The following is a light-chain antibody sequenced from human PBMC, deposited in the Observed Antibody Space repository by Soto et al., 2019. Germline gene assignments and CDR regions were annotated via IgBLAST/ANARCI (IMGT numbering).Light chain of an antibody. J-gene: IGKJ1*01. CDR1: QRVSSSF. CDR2: GAS. V-gene: IGKV3-20*01. CDR3: HQYGSSPRT. Sequence: EIVLTQSPGTLSLSPGERATLSCRASQRVSSSFLAWYQQKPGQAPSLLIYGASSRATAIPDRFSGSGSGTDFTLTISRLEPEDFAVYYCHQYGSSPRTFGQGTKVAIK.